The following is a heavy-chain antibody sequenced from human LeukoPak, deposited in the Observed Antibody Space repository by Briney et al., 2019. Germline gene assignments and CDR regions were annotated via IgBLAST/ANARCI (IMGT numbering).Heavy chain of an antibody. CDR3: ARGPTIYGVASTFDY. D-gene: IGHD3-3*01. V-gene: IGHV1-18*01. CDR1: GYTFTSYG. J-gene: IGHJ4*02. Sequence: ASVKVSCKASGYTFTSYGISWVRQAPGQGLEWLGWISAYNGITNYAKKLQGRVTMTTDTSTTTAYMELRSLRSDDTAVYYCARGPTIYGVASTFDYWGQGTLVTVSS. CDR2: ISAYNGIT.